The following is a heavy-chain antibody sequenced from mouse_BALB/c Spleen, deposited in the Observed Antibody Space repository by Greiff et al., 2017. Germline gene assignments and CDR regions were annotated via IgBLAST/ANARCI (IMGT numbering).Heavy chain of an antibody. D-gene: IGHD2-14*01. CDR2: IWSGGST. V-gene: IGHV2-4-1*01. Sequence: QVQLQESGPGLVQPSQSLSITCTVSGFSLTSYGVHWVRQSPGKGLEWLGVIWSGGSTDYNAAFISRLSISKDNSKSQVFFKMNSLQADDTAIYYCARNGGYDGPLAYWGQGTLVTVSA. CDR1: GFSLTSYG. CDR3: ARNGGYDGPLAY. J-gene: IGHJ3*01.